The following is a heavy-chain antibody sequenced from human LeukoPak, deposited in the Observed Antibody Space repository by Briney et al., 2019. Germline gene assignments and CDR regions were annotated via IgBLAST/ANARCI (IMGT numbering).Heavy chain of an antibody. D-gene: IGHD2-15*01. CDR2: TYYRSKWYN. CDR1: GDSVSSNSAA. J-gene: IGHJ4*02. V-gene: IGHV6-1*01. CDR3: AREVRLGYCSGGSCGIDY. Sequence: SQTLSLTCAISGDSVSSNSAAWNWIRQSPSRGLEWLGRTYYRSKWYNDYAVSVKSRITINPDTSKNQFSLQLNSVTPEDTAVYCCAREVRLGYCSGGSCGIDYWGQGTLVTVSS.